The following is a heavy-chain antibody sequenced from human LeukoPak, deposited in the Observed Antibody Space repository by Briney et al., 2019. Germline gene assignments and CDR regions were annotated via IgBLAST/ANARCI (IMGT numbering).Heavy chain of an antibody. CDR3: GKDQEIFGGGGYDAFDI. CDR1: GFTFSSYG. J-gene: IGHJ3*02. D-gene: IGHD3-16*01. V-gene: IGHV3-30*02. Sequence: PGGSLRLSCAASGFTFSSYGMHWVRQAPGKGLEWVAFIRYDGSNKYYADSVKGRFTISRDNSKNTLYLQMNSLRAEDTAVYYWGKDQEIFGGGGYDAFDIWGQGTTVTVSS. CDR2: IRYDGSNK.